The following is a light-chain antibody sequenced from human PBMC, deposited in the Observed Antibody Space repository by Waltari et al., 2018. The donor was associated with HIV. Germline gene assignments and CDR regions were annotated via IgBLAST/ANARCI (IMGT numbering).Light chain of an antibody. CDR3: QQYNDWPLT. Sequence: EVAMTQSPATLSVSPGERATLSCRASQGVSIISAWHQQKPGQAPRLLIYGASTRATGIPARFSGSGAGTEFTLTISSLQSEDFAVYYCQQYNDWPLTFGGGTKVEIK. V-gene: IGKV3-15*01. J-gene: IGKJ4*01. CDR1: QGVSII. CDR2: GAS.